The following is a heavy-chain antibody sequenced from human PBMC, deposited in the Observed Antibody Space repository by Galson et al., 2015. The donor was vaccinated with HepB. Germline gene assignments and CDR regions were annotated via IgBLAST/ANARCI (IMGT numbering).Heavy chain of an antibody. CDR2: INTDTGNP. CDR3: ARGNGNYWFDP. Sequence: SVKVSCKASGYTFSSYGVNWVRQAPGQGLEWMGWINTDTGNPTYAQGFTGRFVFSLDTSVSTAYLQISSLKAEDTAVYYCARGNGNYWFDPWGQGTLVTVSS. V-gene: IGHV7-4-1*02. J-gene: IGHJ5*02. D-gene: IGHD1-1*01. CDR1: GYTFSSYG.